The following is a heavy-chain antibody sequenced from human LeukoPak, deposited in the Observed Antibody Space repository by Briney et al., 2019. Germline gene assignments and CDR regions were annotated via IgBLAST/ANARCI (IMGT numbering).Heavy chain of an antibody. V-gene: IGHV1-18*01. Sequence: ASVKVSCKASGYTFTSYGISWVRQAPGQGLEWMGWISAYNGNTNYAQKLQGRVTMTTDTSTSTAYMELRSLRSDDTAVYYCARDLYDYVWGSYRYIDYYYYGMDVWGQGTTVTVSS. J-gene: IGHJ6*02. D-gene: IGHD3-16*02. CDR3: ARDLYDYVWGSYRYIDYYYYGMDV. CDR2: ISAYNGNT. CDR1: GYTFTSYG.